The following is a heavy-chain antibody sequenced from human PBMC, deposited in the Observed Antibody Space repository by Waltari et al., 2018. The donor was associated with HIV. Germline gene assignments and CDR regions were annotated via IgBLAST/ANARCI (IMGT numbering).Heavy chain of an antibody. V-gene: IGHV3-33*01. D-gene: IGHD2-21*02. Sequence: QVQLVESGGGVVQSGRSLRLSCSTSGLAFSSYGFHWVRLAPGKGLEWVAVVWVDASKEHYAEFVKGRFTTYRDDSKNILHRQMNSLRAEDTALYYCARMAYCGGDCYSVYYFDLWGRGTRVTVSS. CDR2: VWVDASKE. CDR3: ARMAYCGGDCYSVYYFDL. J-gene: IGHJ2*01. CDR1: GLAFSSYG.